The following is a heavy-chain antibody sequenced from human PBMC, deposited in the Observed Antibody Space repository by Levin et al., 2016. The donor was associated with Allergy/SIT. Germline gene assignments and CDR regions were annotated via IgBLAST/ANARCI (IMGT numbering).Heavy chain of an antibody. D-gene: IGHD3-3*01. CDR3: AKSTRFLEWLLPPESYYYYGMDV. V-gene: IGHV3-23*01. CDR2: ISGSGGST. J-gene: IGHJ6*02. Sequence: VRQAPGKGLEWVSAISGSGGSTYYADSVKGRFTISRDNSKNTLYLQMNSLRAEDTAVYYCAKSTRFLEWLLPPESYYYYGMDVWGQGTTVTVSS.